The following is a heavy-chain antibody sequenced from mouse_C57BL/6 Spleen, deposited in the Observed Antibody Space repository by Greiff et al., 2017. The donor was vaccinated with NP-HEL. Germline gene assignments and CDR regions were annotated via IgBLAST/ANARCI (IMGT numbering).Heavy chain of an antibody. D-gene: IGHD1-1*01. CDR2: INPNNGGT. V-gene: IGHV1-26*01. Sequence: EVQLQQSGPELVKPGASVKISCKASGYTFTDYYMNWVKQSHGKSLEWIGDINPNNGGTSYNQKLKGKATMTVDKSSSTAYMELRSLKSEDSAVYYFARGELLVDTCAFDYWGQGTTLTVSS. CDR1: GYTFTDYY. J-gene: IGHJ2*01. CDR3: ARGELLVDTCAFDY.